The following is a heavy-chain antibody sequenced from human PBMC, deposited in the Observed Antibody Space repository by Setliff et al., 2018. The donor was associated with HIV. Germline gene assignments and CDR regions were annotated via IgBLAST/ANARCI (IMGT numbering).Heavy chain of an antibody. CDR1: GYSITSDYY. J-gene: IGHJ6*03. CDR3: ARHRDPPGTRWIFYYYYMDL. D-gene: IGHD5-12*01. Sequence: SETLSLTCALSGYSITSDYYWAWIRQPPGKGLEWIGTVYYSGSTYYSPSLKSRVTISVDTSKDHFSLGLTSVTAADTGVYYCARHRDPPGTRWIFYYYYMDLWGEGTTVTVSS. V-gene: IGHV4-38-2*01. CDR2: VYYSGST.